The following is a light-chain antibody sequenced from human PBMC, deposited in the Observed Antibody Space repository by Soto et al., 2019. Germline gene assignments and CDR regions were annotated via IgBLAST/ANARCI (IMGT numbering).Light chain of an antibody. V-gene: IGKV1-27*01. CDR3: QKYDSAPQT. Sequence: DIQMTQSPSSLSASVGDRVTITCRASQGIIDYLAWYQQKPGKPPKLLIYGASTLQSGVPSRFSGSGAGTDFSPTISSLQPEDVATYYCQKYDSAPQTFGPGTKVEIK. CDR1: QGIIDY. J-gene: IGKJ1*01. CDR2: GAS.